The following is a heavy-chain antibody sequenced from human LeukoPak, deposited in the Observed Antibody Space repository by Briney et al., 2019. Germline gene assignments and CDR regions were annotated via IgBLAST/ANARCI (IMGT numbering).Heavy chain of an antibody. CDR3: ARGCYGPGEIDP. J-gene: IGHJ5*02. CDR1: GGSISSYY. CDR2: IYYSGST. V-gene: IGHV4-59*01. D-gene: IGHD2-2*01. Sequence: PSETLSLTCTVSGGSISSYYWSWIRQPPGKGLEWIGYIYYSGSTNYNPSLKSRVTISVDTSKNQFSLKLSSVTAADTAVYYCARGCYGPGEIDPWGQGTLVTVSS.